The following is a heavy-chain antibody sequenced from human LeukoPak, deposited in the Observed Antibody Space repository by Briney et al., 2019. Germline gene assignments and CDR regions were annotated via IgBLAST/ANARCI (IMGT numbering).Heavy chain of an antibody. CDR1: GTSFTSYW. CDR2: INPSGGST. J-gene: IGHJ6*02. V-gene: IGHV1-46*01. CDR3: AREWVSGYYYGMDV. D-gene: IGHD1-26*01. Sequence: GESLQISCKGSGTSFTSYWIGWLRQAPGQGLEWMGIINPSGGSTSSAQKFQGRVTMTRDTSTSTVYMELSSLRSEDTAVYYCAREWVSGYYYGMDVWGQGTTVTVSS.